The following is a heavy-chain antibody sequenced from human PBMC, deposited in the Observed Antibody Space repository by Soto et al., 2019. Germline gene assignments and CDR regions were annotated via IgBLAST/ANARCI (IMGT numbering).Heavy chain of an antibody. J-gene: IGHJ6*02. D-gene: IGHD5-18*01. CDR1: GGSFSGYY. Sequence: SETLSLTCAVYGGSFSGYYWSWIRQPPGKGLEWIGEINHSGSTNYNPSLKSRVTISVDTSKNQFSLKLSSVTAADTAVYYCARCKRVDTAMVYYYYDTDVWGQGTTVTV. CDR3: ARCKRVDTAMVYYYYDTDV. CDR2: INHSGST. V-gene: IGHV4-34*01.